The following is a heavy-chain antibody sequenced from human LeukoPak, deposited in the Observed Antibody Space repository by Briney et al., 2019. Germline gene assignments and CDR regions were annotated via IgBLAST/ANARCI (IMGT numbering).Heavy chain of an antibody. J-gene: IGHJ4*02. D-gene: IGHD5-12*01. V-gene: IGHV3-33*08. CDR1: GFTFSTYW. CDR2: IWYDGSNE. CDR3: ARADIVATTHFDY. Sequence: GGSLRLSCAASGFTFSTYWMSWVRQAPGKGLEWVAVIWYDGSNEYYADSVKGRFTISRDNSKNTLYLQMNSLRAEDTAVYYCARADIVATTHFDYWGQGTLVTVSS.